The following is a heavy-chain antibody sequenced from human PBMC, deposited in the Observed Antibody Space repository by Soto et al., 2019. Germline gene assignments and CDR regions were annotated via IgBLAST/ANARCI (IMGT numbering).Heavy chain of an antibody. CDR1: GYSFTSYW. J-gene: IGHJ4*01. CDR2: CYASIYVT. CDR3: ARYRDDFWSDRGVTRCFYRLDD. D-gene: IGHD3-3*01. V-gene: IGHV5-51*01. Sequence: GESLKISCKGSGYSFTSYWIGWVRQLPGKGLEWMVMCYASIYVTRCGPSLYGPVINTADTFTGTASTQWCSLKASAAAMYYSARYRDDFWSDRGVTRCFYRLDDWGQGTLVTVSS.